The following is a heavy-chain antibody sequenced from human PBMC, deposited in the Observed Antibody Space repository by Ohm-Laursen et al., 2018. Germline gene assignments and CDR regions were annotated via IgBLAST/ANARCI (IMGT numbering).Heavy chain of an antibody. V-gene: IGHV3-7*01. CDR1: GFIFSNYW. D-gene: IGHD2/OR15-2a*01. CDR3: ARDPTFHAFDI. Sequence: SLRLSCTASGFIFSNYWMTWVRQAPGKGLEWVANIRKDGGETYYVDSVKGRFTISRDNAKNSLYLQINSLNGEDTAVYFCARDPTFHAFDIWGQGTMVTVSS. CDR2: IRKDGGET. J-gene: IGHJ3*02.